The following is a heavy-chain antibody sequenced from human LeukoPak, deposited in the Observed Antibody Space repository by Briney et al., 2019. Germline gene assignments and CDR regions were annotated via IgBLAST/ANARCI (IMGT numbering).Heavy chain of an antibody. CDR2: IYYGGST. CDR3: ARHRRGYSGYDDDAFDI. V-gene: IGHV4-39*01. Sequence: SETLSLTCTASGGSISSSSYYWGWIRQPPGKGLEWIGSIYYGGSTYYNPSLKSRVTISVDTSKNQFSLKLSSVTAADTAVYYCARHRRGYSGYDDDAFDIWGQGTMVTVSS. CDR1: GGSISSSSYY. D-gene: IGHD5-12*01. J-gene: IGHJ3*02.